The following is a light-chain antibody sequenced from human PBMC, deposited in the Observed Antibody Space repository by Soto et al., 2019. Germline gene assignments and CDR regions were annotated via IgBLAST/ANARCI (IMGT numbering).Light chain of an antibody. CDR3: QQYDISPIT. V-gene: IGKV3-20*01. CDR2: GAS. CDR1: QSISSSN. Sequence: IVLTHSPGTLCLSPGESATLSCTASQSISSSNLAWYQQKPGQAPRLLIYGASSRATDIPDRFSGSGSGADFTLTISRLEPEDFGVYYCQQYDISPITFGQGTRLEIK. J-gene: IGKJ5*01.